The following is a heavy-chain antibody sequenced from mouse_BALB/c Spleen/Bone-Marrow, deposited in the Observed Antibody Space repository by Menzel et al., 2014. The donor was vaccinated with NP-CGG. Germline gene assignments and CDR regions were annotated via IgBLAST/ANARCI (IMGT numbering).Heavy chain of an antibody. CDR3: AGLRPRFEFAY. V-gene: IGHV14-3*02. Sequence: VQLKESGAELVKPGASVKLSCTASGFNIKDTYMHWVKQRPEQGLEWIGRTDPANGNTKYDPKFQGKATIKADTSSNTAYLQLSSLTSEDTAVYYCAGLRPRFEFAYWGQGTLVTVSA. J-gene: IGHJ3*01. CDR1: GFNIKDTY. CDR2: TDPANGNT. D-gene: IGHD2-4*01.